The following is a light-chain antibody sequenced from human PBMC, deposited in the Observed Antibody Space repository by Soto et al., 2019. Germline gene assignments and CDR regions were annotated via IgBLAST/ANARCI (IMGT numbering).Light chain of an antibody. CDR1: QSVSSSY. Sequence: EIVLTQSPGTLSLSPGERATLSCRASQSVSSSYLAWYQQKPGQAPRLLIYGASSRATGIPDRFSGSGSGTDFTLTIIRLEPEDFAVYYCQQYGSSFPFGQGTKVEIK. V-gene: IGKV3-20*01. CDR2: GAS. CDR3: QQYGSSFP. J-gene: IGKJ1*01.